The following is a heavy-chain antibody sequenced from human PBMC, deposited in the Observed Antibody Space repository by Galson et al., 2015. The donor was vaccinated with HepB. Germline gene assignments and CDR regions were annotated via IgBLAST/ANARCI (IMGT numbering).Heavy chain of an antibody. Sequence: CAISGDSVSSNSAAWNWIRQPPSRGLEWLGRTYYRSKWYNDYAVSVKSRITINPDTSKNQFSLQLNSVTPEDTAVYYCARDFYDFWSGYFGPPGGTYFDYWGQGTLVTVSS. V-gene: IGHV6-1*01. CDR2: TYYRSKWYN. CDR3: ARDFYDFWSGYFGPPGGTYFDY. D-gene: IGHD3-3*01. J-gene: IGHJ4*02. CDR1: GDSVSSNSAA.